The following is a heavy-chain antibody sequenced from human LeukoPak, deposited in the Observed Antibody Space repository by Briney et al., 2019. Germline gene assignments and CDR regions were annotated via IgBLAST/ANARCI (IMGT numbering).Heavy chain of an antibody. D-gene: IGHD3-10*01. V-gene: IGHV1-18*01. CDR3: ARGGMVRDRRHFQFDY. J-gene: IGHJ4*02. CDR1: GYTFTSYG. CDR2: ISAYNGNT. Sequence: ASVKVSCKASGYTFTSYGISWVRQAPGQGLEWMGGISAYNGNTNYAQKLQGRVTMTTDTSTSAVYMDLTSLRSEDTAVYYCARGGMVRDRRHFQFDYWGQGTLVTVSS.